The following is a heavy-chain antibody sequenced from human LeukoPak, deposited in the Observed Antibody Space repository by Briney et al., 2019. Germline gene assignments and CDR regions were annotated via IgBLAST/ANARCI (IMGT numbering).Heavy chain of an antibody. CDR1: GFTFSSYW. CDR3: ARASLWFGELQDY. Sequence: PGGSLRLSCAASGFTFSSYWMGWVRQAPGKGLEWVANIKQDGSEKYYVDSVKGRFTISRDNAKNSLYLQMNSLRAEDTAVYYCARASLWFGELQDYWGQGTLVTVSS. J-gene: IGHJ4*02. CDR2: IKQDGSEK. D-gene: IGHD3-10*01. V-gene: IGHV3-7*01.